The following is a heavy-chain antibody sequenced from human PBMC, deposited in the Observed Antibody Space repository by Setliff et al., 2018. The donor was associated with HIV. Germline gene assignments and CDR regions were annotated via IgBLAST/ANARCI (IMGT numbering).Heavy chain of an antibody. V-gene: IGHV4-34*01. CDR1: GGSFSGYY. J-gene: IGHJ5*02. D-gene: IGHD4-17*01. Sequence: SETLSLTCAVYGGSFSGYYWSWIRQPPGKGLEWIGEINDNGSTNYNPSLKSRVTISVDTSKNQFSLKLSSVTAADTAVYYCARHASGDSVSPISYWFDPWGQGTLVTVSS. CDR2: INDNGST. CDR3: ARHASGDSVSPISYWFDP.